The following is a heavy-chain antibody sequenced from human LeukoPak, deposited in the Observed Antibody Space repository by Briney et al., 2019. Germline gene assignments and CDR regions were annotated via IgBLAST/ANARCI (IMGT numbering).Heavy chain of an antibody. CDR1: GFTFSTYG. V-gene: IGHV3-30*02. CDR3: AKDSLRERIVGSTTRGVNDY. D-gene: IGHD1-26*01. J-gene: IGHJ4*02. CDR2: IRYEGSEK. Sequence: GGSLRLSCAASGFTFSTYGMHWVRQSPDKGLEWVAFIRYEGSEKYYADSVKGRFTISRDNSKNTLYLQMNSLRGEDTAVYYCAKDSLRERIVGSTTRGVNDYWGQGTLVTVSS.